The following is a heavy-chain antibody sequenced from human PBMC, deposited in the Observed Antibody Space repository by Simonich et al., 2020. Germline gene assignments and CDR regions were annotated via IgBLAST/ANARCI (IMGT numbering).Heavy chain of an antibody. CDR2: INHSGST. CDR1: GGSFSGYY. D-gene: IGHD2-21*01. V-gene: IGHV4-34*01. Sequence: QVQLQQWGAGLLKPSETLSLTCAVYGGSFSGYYWSWIRQPPGKGLEWIGEINHSGSTNYNPSLKSRVTISVDTSKNQFSLKLSSVTAADTAVYYCARPLVIVWAFDIWGQGQWSPSLQ. J-gene: IGHJ3*02. CDR3: ARPLVIVWAFDI.